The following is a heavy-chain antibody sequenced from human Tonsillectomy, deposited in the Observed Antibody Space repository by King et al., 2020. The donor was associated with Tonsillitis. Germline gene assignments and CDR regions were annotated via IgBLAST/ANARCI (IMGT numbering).Heavy chain of an antibody. V-gene: IGHV3-23*04. CDR3: ASRGYSYATYYYFDY. CDR1: GFTFSSYA. D-gene: IGHD5-18*01. J-gene: IGHJ4*02. CDR2: ISGSGGST. Sequence: VQLVESGGGLVQPGGSLRLSCAASGFTFSSYAMSWVRQAPGKGLEWVSVISGSGGSTYYADSVKGRFTISRGNSKNTLYLQMNSLRAEDTAVYYCASRGYSYATYYYFDYWGQGTLVTVSS.